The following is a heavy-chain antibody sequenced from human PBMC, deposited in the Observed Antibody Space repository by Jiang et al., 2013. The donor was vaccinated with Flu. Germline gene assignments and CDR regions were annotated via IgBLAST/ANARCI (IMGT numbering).Heavy chain of an antibody. Sequence: GSGLVKPSQTLSLTCTVSGGSISSGSYYWSWIRQPAGKGLEWIGRIHTSGSTTYNPSLKSRVTLSVDTSKNQFSLKLSSVTAADTAVYYCARGQWVADPIFDYWGQGTLVTVSS. V-gene: IGHV4-61*02. D-gene: IGHD6-19*01. J-gene: IGHJ4*02. CDR1: GGSISSGSYY. CDR2: IHTSGST. CDR3: ARGQWVADPIFDY.